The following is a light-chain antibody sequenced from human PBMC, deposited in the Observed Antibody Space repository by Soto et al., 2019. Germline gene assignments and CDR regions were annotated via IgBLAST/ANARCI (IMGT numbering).Light chain of an antibody. V-gene: IGLV2-14*01. CDR3: SSYRSSSTYV. CDR2: EVS. J-gene: IGLJ1*01. CDR1: SSDVGAYNS. Sequence: QSALTQPASVSGSPGQSITISCTGTSSDVGAYNSVSWYQQYPGKAPKLMMYEVSNRPSGVSDRFSCSKSGNTASLTISRLQTGDEADYYCSSYRSSSTYVFGTGTKVTVL.